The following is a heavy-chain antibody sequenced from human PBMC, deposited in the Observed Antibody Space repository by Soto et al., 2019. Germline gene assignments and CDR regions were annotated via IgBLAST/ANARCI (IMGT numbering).Heavy chain of an antibody. CDR1: GGPFSGVY. CDR2: VNHRGSA. J-gene: IGHJ5*02. Sequence: PSETLSLTCAVSGGPFSGVYWSWIRQPPGKGLEWIGGVNHRGSANYNPSFESRVTMSVDTSKNQFSLKLTSVTAADSAVYYCARDAFCGSGTCRVGHWFDPWGQGTLVTVSS. V-gene: IGHV4-34*01. D-gene: IGHD2-21*01. CDR3: ARDAFCGSGTCRVGHWFDP.